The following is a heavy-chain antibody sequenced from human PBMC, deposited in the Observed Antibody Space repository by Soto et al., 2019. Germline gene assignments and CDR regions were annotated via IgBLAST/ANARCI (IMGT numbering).Heavy chain of an antibody. CDR2: SSYGGIT. Sequence: ALVTLSVACSVFNDCISRWSRCCIRQSPVKGLEYIAYSSYGGITNINGALHGRVTMSLETSKNQISLKATSLTAADTAVYYCARARKATYITGGFDSCGQGTLVTVFS. D-gene: IGHD3-3*01. CDR3: ARARKATYITGGFDS. J-gene: IGHJ4*02. CDR1: NDCISRWS. V-gene: IGHV4-59*01.